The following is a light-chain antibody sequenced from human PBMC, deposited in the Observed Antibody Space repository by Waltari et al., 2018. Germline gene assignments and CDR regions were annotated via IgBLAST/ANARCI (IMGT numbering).Light chain of an antibody. J-gene: IGLJ2*01. CDR1: ELPKQY. Sequence: SYELTQPPSVSVSPGQTARITCSGDELPKQYPFWYRQKPGPAPGLLIYKDTERPSGSPERVSASSSGTTVTLTITGVQPEDEADYYCQSADSTNTYWVFGGGTKLTVL. CDR2: KDT. V-gene: IGLV3-25*03. CDR3: QSADSTNTYWV.